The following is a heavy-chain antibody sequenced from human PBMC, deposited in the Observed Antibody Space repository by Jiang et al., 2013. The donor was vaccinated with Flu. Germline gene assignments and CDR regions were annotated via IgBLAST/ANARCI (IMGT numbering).Heavy chain of an antibody. Sequence: GAEVKKPGASVKVSCKASGYTFTSYGISWVRQAPGQGLEWMGWISAYNGNTNYAQKLQGRVTMTTDTSTSTAYMELRSLRSDDTAVYYCARDRGVLWFGELFHAFDIWGQGTMVTVSS. CDR2: ISAYNGNT. J-gene: IGHJ3*02. CDR1: GYTFTSYG. V-gene: IGHV1-18*04. CDR3: ARDRGVLWFGELFHAFDI. D-gene: IGHD3-10*01.